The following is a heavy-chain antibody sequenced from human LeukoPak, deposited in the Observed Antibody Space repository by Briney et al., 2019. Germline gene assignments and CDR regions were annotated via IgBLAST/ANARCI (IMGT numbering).Heavy chain of an antibody. J-gene: IGHJ5*02. CDR3: ATDRASSTSRTGFDP. D-gene: IGHD2-2*01. V-gene: IGHV1-69*13. CDR2: IIPIFGTA. CDR1: GGTFSSYA. Sequence: ASVKVSCKASGGTFSSYAISWVRQAPGQGLEWMGGIIPIFGTANYAQKFQGRVTITADESTSTAYMELSSLRSEDTAVYYCATDRASSTSRTGFDPWGQGTLVTVSS.